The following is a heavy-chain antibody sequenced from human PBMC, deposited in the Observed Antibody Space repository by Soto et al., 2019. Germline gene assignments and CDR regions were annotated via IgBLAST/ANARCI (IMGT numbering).Heavy chain of an antibody. J-gene: IGHJ4*02. D-gene: IGHD1-1*01. V-gene: IGHV4-61*08. CDR2: IHYSGTT. CDR1: GGSVFSGAFY. Sequence: QVQLHESGPGLVKVSETLSLTCTISGGSVFSGAFYWSWIRQPPGKGLEWIGYIHYSGTTNYNPSLKSRVAITVDTSKTQFSLTLTSVTAADAAVYYGARGEKDWRDYWGQGTLVTVSS. CDR3: ARGEKDWRDY.